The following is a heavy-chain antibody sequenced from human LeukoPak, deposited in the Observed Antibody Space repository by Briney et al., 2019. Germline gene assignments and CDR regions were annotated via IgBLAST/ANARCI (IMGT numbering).Heavy chain of an antibody. Sequence: ASVKVSCKXSGYTFTGYYMHWVRQAPGQGLEWMGRINPNSGGTNYAQKFQGRVTMTRDTSISTAYMELSRLRSDDTAVYYCARDPTYDSSGYPIDYWGQGTLVTVSS. CDR2: INPNSGGT. CDR3: ARDPTYDSSGYPIDY. D-gene: IGHD3-22*01. CDR1: GYTFTGYY. J-gene: IGHJ4*02. V-gene: IGHV1-2*06.